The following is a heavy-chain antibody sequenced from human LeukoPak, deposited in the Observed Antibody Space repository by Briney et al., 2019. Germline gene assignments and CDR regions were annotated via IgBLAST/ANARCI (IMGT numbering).Heavy chain of an antibody. CDR2: INPHTGGT. V-gene: IGHV1-2*02. J-gene: IGHJ4*02. D-gene: IGHD2-15*01. CDR3: ARPYCSGGSCHDYFDY. Sequence: APVKVSCKASGYTSTGYYMHWVRQAPGQGLEWMGWINPHTGGTNYAQKFQGRVTMTRDTSISTAYMELGGLTSDDTAVYYCARPYCSGGSCHDYFDYWGQGTLVTVSS. CDR1: GYTSTGYY.